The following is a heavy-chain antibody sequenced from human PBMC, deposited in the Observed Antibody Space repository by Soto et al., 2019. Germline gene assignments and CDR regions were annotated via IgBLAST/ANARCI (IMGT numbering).Heavy chain of an antibody. CDR3: ARDRDRGQAGDAFDI. Sequence: GGSLRLSCAASGFTFSSYSMNWVRQAPGKGLEWVSSISSSSSYIYYADSVKGRFTISRDNAKNSLYLQMNSLRAEDTAVYYCARDRDRGQAGDAFDIWGQGTMVTVSS. CDR1: GFTFSSYS. V-gene: IGHV3-21*01. J-gene: IGHJ3*02. CDR2: ISSSSSYI.